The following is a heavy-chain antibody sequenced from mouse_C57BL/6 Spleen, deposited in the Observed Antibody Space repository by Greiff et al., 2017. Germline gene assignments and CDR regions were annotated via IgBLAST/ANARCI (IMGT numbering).Heavy chain of an antibody. J-gene: IGHJ4*01. CDR2: IWRGGST. D-gene: IGHD1-2*01. CDR3: AKNIDYGSYAMDY. CDR1: GFSLTSYG. V-gene: IGHV2-5*01. Sequence: VQLQESGPGLVQPSQSLSITCTVSGFSLTSYGVHWVRQSPGKGLEWLGVIWRGGSTDYNAAFMSRLSITKDNSKSQVFFKMNSLQAVDTAIYYCAKNIDYGSYAMDYWGQGTSVTVSS.